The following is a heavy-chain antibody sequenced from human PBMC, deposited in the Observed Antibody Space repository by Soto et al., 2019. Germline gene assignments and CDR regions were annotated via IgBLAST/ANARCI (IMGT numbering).Heavy chain of an antibody. Sequence: GGSLRLSCAASGFTFSSYAMSWVRQAPGKGLEWVSAISGSGGSTYYADSVKGRFTISRDNSKNTLYVQMNSLRADDTAVYYCAKSITMVRGAPVDYWGQGTLVTVSS. CDR2: ISGSGGST. CDR3: AKSITMVRGAPVDY. D-gene: IGHD3-10*01. J-gene: IGHJ4*02. CDR1: GFTFSSYA. V-gene: IGHV3-23*01.